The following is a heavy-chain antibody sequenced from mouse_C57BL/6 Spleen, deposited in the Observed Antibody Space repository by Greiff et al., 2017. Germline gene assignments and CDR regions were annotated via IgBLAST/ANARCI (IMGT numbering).Heavy chain of an antibody. V-gene: IGHV1-59*01. Sequence: QVQLQQPGAELVKPGASVKLSCKASGYTFTSYWMHWVKQRPGQGLEWIGVIDPSDSYTKYTPKFKGKATLTVDTSSSTAYMQLSSLTSEDSAVYYCASDGTTVVARDWGQGTTLTVSS. D-gene: IGHD1-1*01. CDR3: ASDGTTVVARD. CDR2: IDPSDSYT. J-gene: IGHJ2*01. CDR1: GYTFTSYW.